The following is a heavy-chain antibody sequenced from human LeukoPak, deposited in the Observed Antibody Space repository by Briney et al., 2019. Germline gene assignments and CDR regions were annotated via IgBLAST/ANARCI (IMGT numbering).Heavy chain of an antibody. J-gene: IGHJ5*02. CDR1: GGSMSSYY. CDR2: IYYSGST. V-gene: IGHV4-59*08. CDR3: ARHVYYYDSSGYYSYNWFDP. D-gene: IGHD3-22*01. Sequence: SETLSLTCTVSGGSMSSYYWSWIRQPPGKGLEWIGYIYYSGSTNYNPSLKSRVTISVDTSKNQFSLKLSSVTAADTAVYYCARHVYYYDSSGYYSYNWFDPWGQGTLVTVSS.